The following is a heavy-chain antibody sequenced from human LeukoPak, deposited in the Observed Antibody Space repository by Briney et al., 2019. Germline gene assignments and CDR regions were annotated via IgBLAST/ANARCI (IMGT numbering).Heavy chain of an antibody. Sequence: KTSETLSLTCTVSGGSISSYYWSWIRQPPGKGLEWIGYIYYTGSTNYNPSLKSRVTISVDTSKNQFSLKLTSVTAADTAVYYCARSRSSGYDYRFDYWGQGTLVTVSS. CDR1: GGSISSYY. V-gene: IGHV4-59*08. J-gene: IGHJ4*02. CDR3: ARSRSSGYDYRFDY. CDR2: IYYTGST. D-gene: IGHD3-22*01.